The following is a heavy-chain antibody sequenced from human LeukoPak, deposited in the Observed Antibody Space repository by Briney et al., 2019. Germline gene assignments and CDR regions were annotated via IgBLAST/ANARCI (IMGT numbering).Heavy chain of an antibody. V-gene: IGHV2-70*11. Sequence: SGPTLVNPTQTLTLTCTFSGFSPSTSGMCVSWIRQPPGKALEWLARIDWDDDKYYSTSLKTRLTISKDTSKNQVVLTMTNMDPVDTATYYCARIYGDYWDYYMDVWGKGTTVTVSS. CDR3: ARIYGDYWDYYMDV. D-gene: IGHD4-17*01. CDR2: IDWDDDK. J-gene: IGHJ6*03. CDR1: GFSPSTSGMC.